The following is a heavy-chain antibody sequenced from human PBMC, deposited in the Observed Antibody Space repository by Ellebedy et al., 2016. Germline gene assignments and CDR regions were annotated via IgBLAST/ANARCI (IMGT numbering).Heavy chain of an antibody. CDR2: ISSSGDKT. V-gene: IGHV3-23*01. CDR3: AKGGYSSSWYCLNY. Sequence: GGSLRLSCAASGLTFSSYAMNWVRQAPGKGLEWVSGISSSGDKTYYADSVKGRFTITRDNSKNTLYLQMNSLRAEDTAVYYCAKGGYSSSWYCLNYWGQGTLVTVSS. J-gene: IGHJ4*02. D-gene: IGHD6-13*01. CDR1: GLTFSSYA.